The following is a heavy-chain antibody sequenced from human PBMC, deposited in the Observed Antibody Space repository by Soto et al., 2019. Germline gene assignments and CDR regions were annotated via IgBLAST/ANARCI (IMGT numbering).Heavy chain of an antibody. J-gene: IGHJ4*02. CDR3: AGFVLPASRNSVFDY. CDR1: GISVSTSDYY. CDR2: IYYSGST. D-gene: IGHD5-18*01. V-gene: IGHV4-39*01. Sequence: SETLSLTXTVSGISVSTSDYYWGWVRRPPGKGLDWIVNIYYSGSTFYNPSLRSRVTISVDTSKNQFSLKLNSVTAADTAIYFCAGFVLPASRNSVFDYWGQGTRVTVS.